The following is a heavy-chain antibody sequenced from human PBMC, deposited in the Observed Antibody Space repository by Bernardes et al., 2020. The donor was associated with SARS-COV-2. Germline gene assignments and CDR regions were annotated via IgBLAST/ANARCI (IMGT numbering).Heavy chain of an antibody. CDR3: ARVLDKGGRRVESHFDV. D-gene: IGHD2-15*01. V-gene: IGHV4-59*01. CDR1: SGSIITYY. Sequence: SETLSLTCTVSSGSIITYYWTWIRQAPGKGLEWIGYISYSGSTNYNPSLKSRVTISIDTSKNHFSLRLSSVTAADTAVYYCARVLDKGGRRVESHFDVWGRGTLVIVSS. CDR2: ISYSGST. J-gene: IGHJ2*01.